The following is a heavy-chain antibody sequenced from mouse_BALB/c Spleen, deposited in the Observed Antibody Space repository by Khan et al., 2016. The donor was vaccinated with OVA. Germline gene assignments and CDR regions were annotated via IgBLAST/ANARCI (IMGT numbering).Heavy chain of an antibody. V-gene: IGHV1-4*02. CDR2: INPSSGYT. CDR3: ARSAFYGSIYFDY. D-gene: IGHD1-1*01. J-gene: IGHJ2*01. Sequence: QVQLKQSAVELARPGASVKMSCKASGYTFTSYTMHWVKQRPGQGLEWIGYINPSSGYTEYNQKFMDKTTLTADKSSSTAYMQLSSLTSEDSAVYYCARSAFYGSIYFDYWGQGTTLTVSS. CDR1: GYTFTSYT.